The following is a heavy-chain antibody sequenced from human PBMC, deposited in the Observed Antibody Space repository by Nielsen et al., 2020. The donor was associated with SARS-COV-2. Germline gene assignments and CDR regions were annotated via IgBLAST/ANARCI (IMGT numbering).Heavy chain of an antibody. V-gene: IGHV1-18*01. CDR2: ISAYNGNT. J-gene: IGHJ6*02. Sequence: ASVKVSCKASGYTFTSYGISWVRQAPGQGLEWMGWISAYNGNTNYAQKLQRRVTMTTDTSTSTAYMELRSLRSDDTAVYYCARDRHIVVVPAAPELNYYYYGMDVWGQGTTVTVSS. D-gene: IGHD2-2*01. CDR1: GYTFTSYG. CDR3: ARDRHIVVVPAAPELNYYYYGMDV.